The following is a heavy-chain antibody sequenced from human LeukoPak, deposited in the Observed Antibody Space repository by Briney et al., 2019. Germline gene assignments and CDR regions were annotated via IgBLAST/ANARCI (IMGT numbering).Heavy chain of an antibody. D-gene: IGHD3-3*01. CDR1: GGSISSSSYY. CDR3: ARTSWSGYYSNNWFDP. CDR2: IYYSGST. J-gene: IGHJ5*02. Sequence: SETLSLTCTVSGGSISSSSYYWGWIRQPPGKGLEWIGSIYYSGSTYYNPSLKSRVTISVDTSKNQFSLKLGSVTAADTAVYYCARTSWSGYYSNNWFDPWGQGTLVTVSS. V-gene: IGHV4-39*01.